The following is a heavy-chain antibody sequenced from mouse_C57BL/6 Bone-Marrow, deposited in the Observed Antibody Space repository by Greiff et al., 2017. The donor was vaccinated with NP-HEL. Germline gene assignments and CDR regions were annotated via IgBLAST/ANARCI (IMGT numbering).Heavy chain of an antibody. CDR2: IYPRDGST. V-gene: IGHV1-85*01. CDR1: GYTFTSYD. J-gene: IGHJ3*01. CDR3: ARGGLRAWFAY. D-gene: IGHD2-4*01. Sequence: VQLQQSGPELVKPGASVKLSCKASGYTFTSYDINWVKQRPGQGLEWIGWIYPRDGSTKYNEKFKGKATLTVDTSSSTAYMELRSLTSEDAAVYFCARGGLRAWFAYWGQGTLVTVSA.